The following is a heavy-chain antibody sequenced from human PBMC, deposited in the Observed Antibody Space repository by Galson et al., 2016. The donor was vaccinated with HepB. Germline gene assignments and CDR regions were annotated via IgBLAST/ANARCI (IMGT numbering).Heavy chain of an antibody. CDR1: GFQFSAYA. J-gene: IGHJ4*02. D-gene: IGHD4-23*01. CDR2: ISFDGSFQ. CDR3: AKEGTGPGAAGGLFDN. Sequence: LRLSCATSGFQFSAYAMHWVRQAPGKGLEWVAVISFDGSFQDYIDSLKGRFTVSRDNSKNTLYLQMNSPRPEDTAVYFCAKEGTGPGAAGGLFDNWGQGALVTVSS. V-gene: IGHV3-30*18.